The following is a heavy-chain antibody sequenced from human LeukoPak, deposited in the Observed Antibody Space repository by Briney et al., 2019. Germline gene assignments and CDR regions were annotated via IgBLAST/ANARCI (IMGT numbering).Heavy chain of an antibody. CDR2: ISSSSSTI. CDR1: GFTFSSYS. V-gene: IGHV3-48*01. D-gene: IGHD3-10*01. CDR3: ARDGSGRVPEMSAPDY. J-gene: IGHJ4*02. Sequence: GGSLRLSCAASGFTFSSYSMNWVRQTPGKGLEWVSYISSSSSTIYYADSVKGRFTISRDNAKNSLYLQMNSLRAEDTAVYYCARDGSGRVPEMSAPDYWGQGTLVTVSS.